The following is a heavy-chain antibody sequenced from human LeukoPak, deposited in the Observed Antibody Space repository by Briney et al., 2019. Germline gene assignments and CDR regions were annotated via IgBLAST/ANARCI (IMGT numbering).Heavy chain of an antibody. Sequence: SETLSLTCTVSGGSISSSSYYWGWIRQPPGKGLEWIGSIYYSGSTYYNPSLKSRVSISLDTSKNQFSLNLSSVTAADTAVYYCASDIVGAPDDWGQGTLVTVSS. V-gene: IGHV4-39*01. CDR1: GGSISSSSYY. CDR2: IYYSGST. D-gene: IGHD1-26*01. J-gene: IGHJ4*02. CDR3: ASDIVGAPDD.